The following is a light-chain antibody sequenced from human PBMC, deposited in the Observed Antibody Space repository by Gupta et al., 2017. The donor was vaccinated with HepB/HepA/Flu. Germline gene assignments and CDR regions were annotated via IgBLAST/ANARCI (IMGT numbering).Light chain of an antibody. V-gene: IGLV2-14*01. CDR2: EVT. CDR1: SSEFGDFNY. J-gene: IGLJ2*01. Sequence: SALTQPAPVSGSPGQSITISCTGTSSEFGDFNYVSWYQQHPGKAPKLLISEVTNRPSGVSYRFSGSKSGNPASLTISGLQPEDEADYYCSSFTYTTTLVVFGGGTKLTVL. CDR3: SSFTYTTTLVV.